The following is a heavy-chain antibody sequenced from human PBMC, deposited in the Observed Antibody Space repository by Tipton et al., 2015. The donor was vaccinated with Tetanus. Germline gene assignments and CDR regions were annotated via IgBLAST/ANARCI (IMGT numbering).Heavy chain of an antibody. Sequence: SLRLSCAGSGFTFSGFYMSWIRRAPGRGLEWVAYTSGSGNTILYSDSVKGRFTVSRDNADNSVYLQMNSLRVEDTAVYYCARDPHTIRTGNHRGFDYWGQGTKVTVSS. V-gene: IGHV3-11*01. CDR2: TSGSGNTI. D-gene: IGHD3-10*01. CDR1: GFTFSGFY. J-gene: IGHJ4*02. CDR3: ARDPHTIRTGNHRGFDY.